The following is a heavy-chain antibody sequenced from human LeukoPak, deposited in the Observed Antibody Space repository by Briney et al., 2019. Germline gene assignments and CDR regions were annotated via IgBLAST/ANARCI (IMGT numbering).Heavy chain of an antibody. CDR1: GFTFSSYS. Sequence: GGSLRLSCATSGFTFSSYSMNWVRQAPGKGLEWVSFISSSSTYIYYADSVKGRFTISRDNAKNSLYLQMNSLRAEDTAVYYCARSSGYDSGSQRYFDYWGQGTLVTVSS. CDR3: ARSSGYDSGSQRYFDY. CDR2: ISSSSTYI. V-gene: IGHV3-21*01. D-gene: IGHD3-10*01. J-gene: IGHJ4*02.